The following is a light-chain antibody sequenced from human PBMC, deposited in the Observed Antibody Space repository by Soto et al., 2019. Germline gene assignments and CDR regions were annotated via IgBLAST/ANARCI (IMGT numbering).Light chain of an antibody. Sequence: DVVMTQSPFSLSVTLGQPPTISCRSIQGLVYRDGNTFLNWFHQRPGQSPRRLIYQVSNRDSGVPDRFSGSGSGTDYTLTISRVEAEDVGIYYCVQGTHWPWTFGQGTKVEIK. J-gene: IGKJ1*01. CDR3: VQGTHWPWT. V-gene: IGKV2-30*01. CDR2: QVS. CDR1: QGLVYRDGNTF.